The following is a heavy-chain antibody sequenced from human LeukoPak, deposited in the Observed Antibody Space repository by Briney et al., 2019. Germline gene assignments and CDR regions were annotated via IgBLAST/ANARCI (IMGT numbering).Heavy chain of an antibody. J-gene: IGHJ4*02. CDR1: GGSISSYY. Sequence: ESSETLSLTCTVSGGSISSYYWSWIRQPPGKGLEWIGYIYYSGSTNYNPSLKSRVTISVDTSKNQFSLKLSSVTAADTAVYYCARGYCSGGSCYPFDYWGQGTLVTVSS. CDR3: ARGYCSGGSCYPFDY. V-gene: IGHV4-59*12. CDR2: IYYSGST. D-gene: IGHD2-15*01.